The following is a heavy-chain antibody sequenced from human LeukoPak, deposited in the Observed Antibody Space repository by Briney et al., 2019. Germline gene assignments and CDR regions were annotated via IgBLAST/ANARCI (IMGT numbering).Heavy chain of an antibody. Sequence: GGSLRLSCAVSGFNFRDHWMDWVRQAPGKGLEWVANIKQDGSEKYYVDSVKGRFTISRDNAKNSLYLQMNSLRAEDTAVYFCARGGGLDVWGQGATVTVSS. CDR2: IKQDGSEK. V-gene: IGHV3-7*03. D-gene: IGHD3-16*01. J-gene: IGHJ6*02. CDR1: GFNFRDHW. CDR3: ARGGGLDV.